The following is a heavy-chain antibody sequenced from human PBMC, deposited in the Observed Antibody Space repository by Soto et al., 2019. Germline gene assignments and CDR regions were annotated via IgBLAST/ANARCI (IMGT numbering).Heavy chain of an antibody. J-gene: IGHJ5*02. CDR1: GYSFTSYW. D-gene: IGHD6-19*01. CDR3: ARHAGGRYNWFDP. CDR2: IDPSDSYT. V-gene: IGHV5-10-1*01. Sequence: GESLKISCKGSGYSFTSYWISWVRQMPGKGLEWMGRIDPSDSYTNYSPSFQGHVTISADKSISTAYLQWSSLKASDTAMYYCARHAGGRYNWFDPWGPGTLVTVSS.